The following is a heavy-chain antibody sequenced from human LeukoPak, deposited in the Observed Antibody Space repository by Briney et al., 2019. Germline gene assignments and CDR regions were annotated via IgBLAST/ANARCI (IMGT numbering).Heavy chain of an antibody. D-gene: IGHD1-1*01. CDR3: AIWTSGNY. Sequence: SGGSLRLSCADSQFTFNGCWMHWVRQAPGKGLEWVANMDPTGSQKRYVDSVRGRFTISKDNPGASLYLDMHSLRAEDTAIYYCAIWTSGNYWGQGTLVTVSS. CDR2: MDPTGSQK. V-gene: IGHV3-7*01. J-gene: IGHJ4*02. CDR1: QFTFNGCW.